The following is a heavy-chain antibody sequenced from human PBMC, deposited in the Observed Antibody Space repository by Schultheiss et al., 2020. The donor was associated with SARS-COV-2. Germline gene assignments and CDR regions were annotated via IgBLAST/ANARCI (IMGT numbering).Heavy chain of an antibody. CDR2: IRHMGYT. CDR3: ARTQEMATSIDY. D-gene: IGHD5-24*01. V-gene: IGHV4-4*02. CDR1: GGSISSSNW. Sequence: SETLSLTCTVSGGSISSSNWWSWVRQPPGKGLEWIGEIRHMGYTNYNPSLKSRITMSVDTSKKQFFLRLTSVTAADTAVYFCARTQEMATSIDYWGQGTLVTVSS. J-gene: IGHJ4*02.